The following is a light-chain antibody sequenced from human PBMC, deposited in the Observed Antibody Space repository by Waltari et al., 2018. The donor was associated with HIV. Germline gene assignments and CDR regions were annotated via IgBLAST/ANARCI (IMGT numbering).Light chain of an antibody. CDR1: QSISSY. J-gene: IGKJ2*01. CDR3: QQSYGNPDT. CDR2: AAS. V-gene: IGKV1-39*01. Sequence: DIQMTQSPSSLSASVGDRVTITCRASQSISSYLNWYQQKAGKDPKLLIYAASSLQSGVPSRFSGSGSGTDFTLTISSLQPEDFATYYCQQSYGNPDTFGQGTKLDIK.